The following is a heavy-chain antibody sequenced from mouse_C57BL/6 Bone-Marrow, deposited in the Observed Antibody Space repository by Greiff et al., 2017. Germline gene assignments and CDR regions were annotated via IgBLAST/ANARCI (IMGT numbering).Heavy chain of an antibody. D-gene: IGHD1-1*02. J-gene: IGHJ4*01. V-gene: IGHV1-55*01. CDR3: ARGDYDCYAMDY. Sequence: VQLQQPGAELVRPGGVVKMSCKASGYTFTSYWITWVKQRPGQGLEWIGDIYPGSGSTNYNEKFKSKATLTVDTSASSAYMQLSSLTSEDSAVYYCARGDYDCYAMDYWGRGTSVTVAS. CDR2: IYPGSGST. CDR1: GYTFTSYW.